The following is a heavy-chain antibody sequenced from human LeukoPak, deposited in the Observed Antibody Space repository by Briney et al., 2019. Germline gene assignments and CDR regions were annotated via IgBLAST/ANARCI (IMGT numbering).Heavy chain of an antibody. V-gene: IGHV4-39*01. CDR1: GGSISSSSYY. J-gene: IGHJ4*02. Sequence: PSETLSLTCTVSGGSISSSSYYWGWIRQPPGKGLEWIGSIYYSGSTYYNPSLKSRVTIFVDTSKNQFSLKLSSVTAADTAVYYCARRYCSGGSCQFDYWGQGTLVTVSS. CDR2: IYYSGST. D-gene: IGHD2-15*01. CDR3: ARRYCSGGSCQFDY.